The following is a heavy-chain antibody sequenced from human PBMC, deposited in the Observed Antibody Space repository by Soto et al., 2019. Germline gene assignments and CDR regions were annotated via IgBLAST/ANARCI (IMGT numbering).Heavy chain of an antibody. V-gene: IGHV1-18*04. CDR3: ERDRVAGIWGFAFDI. D-gene: IGHD3-16*01. J-gene: IGHJ3*02. CDR2: INPYNANT. Sequence: QVPLVQSGTEVKKPGASVKVSCKTSGYTFTNHGINWVRQAPGQGLEWMGWINPYNANTNYEQKLQGRVTMTTDTATATSYMDLRSLTSDDTAGYYCERDRVAGIWGFAFDIWGQGTVVTVSS. CDR1: GYTFTNHG.